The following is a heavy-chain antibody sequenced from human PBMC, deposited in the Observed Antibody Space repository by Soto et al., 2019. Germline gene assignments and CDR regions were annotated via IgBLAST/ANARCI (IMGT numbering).Heavy chain of an antibody. Sequence: ASVKVSCAVPKNTLTELTIDWLRQAPGKGLEWMGRSAPEEGEPIYPQKFQGRVSMTEDPSTDTAYMELTSLRFEDTAVYFCAADRKIVGTIGAFDFWGQGTQVT. V-gene: IGHV1-24*01. J-gene: IGHJ4*02. CDR2: SAPEEGEP. D-gene: IGHD1-26*01. CDR3: AADRKIVGTIGAFDF. CDR1: KNTLTELT.